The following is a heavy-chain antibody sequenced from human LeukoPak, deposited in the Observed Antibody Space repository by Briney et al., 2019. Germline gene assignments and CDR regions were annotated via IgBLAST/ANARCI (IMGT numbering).Heavy chain of an antibody. V-gene: IGHV4-39*01. CDR1: GGSISSSSYY. D-gene: IGHD5-18*01. J-gene: IGHJ4*02. CDR2: IYYSGST. CDR3: ARGGTAMVDFDY. Sequence: SETLSLTCTVSGGSISSSSYYWGWIRQPPGKGLEWIGSIYYSGSTYYNPSLKGRVTISVDTSKNQFSLKLSSVTAADTAVYYCARGGTAMVDFDYWGQGTLVTVSS.